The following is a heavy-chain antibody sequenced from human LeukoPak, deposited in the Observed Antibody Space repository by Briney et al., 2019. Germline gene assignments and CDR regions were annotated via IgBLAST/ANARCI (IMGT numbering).Heavy chain of an antibody. D-gene: IGHD3-22*01. V-gene: IGHV3-23*01. Sequence: GGSLRLSCAASGFTFSSYAMTWVRQAPGKGLEWVSAISGSGGNTYYADSVKGRFTISRDNSKNTLYLHMNSLRAEDTAVYYCAKDKVGWYDSNGYSLFDYWGQGTLVTVSS. CDR2: ISGSGGNT. CDR3: AKDKVGWYDSNGYSLFDY. CDR1: GFTFSSYA. J-gene: IGHJ4*02.